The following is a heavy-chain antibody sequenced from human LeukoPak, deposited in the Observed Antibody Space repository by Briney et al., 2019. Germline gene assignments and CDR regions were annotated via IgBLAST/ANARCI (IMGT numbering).Heavy chain of an antibody. D-gene: IGHD5-18*01. J-gene: IGHJ4*02. CDR1: GFNFDRYT. CDR3: ARDPGYSYGVIFDC. Sequence: PGGSLRLSCATSGFNFDRYTIHWVRQAPGKGLEWVSLAGWAGGTTYYSDSVRGRFTISRGNAKNSLYLQVNSLTVEDTAVYYCARDPGYSYGVIFDCWGQGTLVTVSS. V-gene: IGHV3-43*01. CDR2: AGWAGGTT.